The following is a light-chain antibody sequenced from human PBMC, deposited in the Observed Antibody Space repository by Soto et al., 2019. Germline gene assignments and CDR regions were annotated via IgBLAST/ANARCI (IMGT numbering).Light chain of an antibody. Sequence: QSALTQPASVSGSPGQSITISCSGTSSDVGGYSYVSWYQHHPGKAPKLMIYDVSNRPSGVSNRFSGSKSGNTASLTLSGLHAEDEADYYCSSYTSSSTYVFGTGTKLTVL. CDR2: DVS. CDR1: SSDVGGYSY. V-gene: IGLV2-14*03. CDR3: SSYTSSSTYV. J-gene: IGLJ1*01.